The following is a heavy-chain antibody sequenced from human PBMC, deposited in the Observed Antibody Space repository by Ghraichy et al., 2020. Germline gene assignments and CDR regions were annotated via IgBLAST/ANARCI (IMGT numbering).Heavy chain of an antibody. CDR2: ISSSSSTI. Sequence: GGSLRLSCAASGFTFSSYSMNWVRQAPGKGLEWVSYISSSSSTIYYADSVKGRFTISRDNAKNSLYLQMNSLRAEDTAVYYCAREGNAVYSYFDYWGQGTLVTVSS. J-gene: IGHJ4*02. D-gene: IGHD1-14*01. V-gene: IGHV3-48*01. CDR1: GFTFSSYS. CDR3: AREGNAVYSYFDY.